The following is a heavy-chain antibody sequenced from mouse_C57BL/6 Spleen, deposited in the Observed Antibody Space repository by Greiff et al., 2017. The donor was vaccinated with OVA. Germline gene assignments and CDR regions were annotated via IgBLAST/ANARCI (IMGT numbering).Heavy chain of an antibody. CDR2: IYPGSGNT. CDR3: ARKSNFHYYAMDY. D-gene: IGHD2-5*01. Sequence: QVQLQQSGPELVKPGASVKISCKASGYSFTSYYIHWVKQRPGQGLEWIGWIYPGSGNTKYNEKFKGKATLTADTSSSTAYMQLSSLTSEDSAVYYCARKSNFHYYAMDYWGQGTSVTFSS. J-gene: IGHJ4*01. V-gene: IGHV1-66*01. CDR1: GYSFTSYY.